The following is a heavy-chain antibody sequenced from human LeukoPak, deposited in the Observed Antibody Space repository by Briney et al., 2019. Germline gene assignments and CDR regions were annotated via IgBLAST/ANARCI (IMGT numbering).Heavy chain of an antibody. CDR1: GYTFTGYY. V-gene: IGHV1-2*02. J-gene: IGHJ6*02. D-gene: IGHD3-22*01. CDR2: INPNSGGT. Sequence: ASVKVSCKASGYTFTGYYMLWVRQAPGQGLEWMGWINPNSGGTNYAQKFQGKVTMTRDTSISTAYMELSRLRSDDTAVYYCATKDYYDSSGYYYYYYYGMDVWGQGTTVTVSS. CDR3: ATKDYYDSSGYYYYYYYGMDV.